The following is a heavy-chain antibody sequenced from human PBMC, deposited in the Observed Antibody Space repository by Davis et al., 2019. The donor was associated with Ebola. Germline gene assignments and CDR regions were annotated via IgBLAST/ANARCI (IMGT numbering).Heavy chain of an antibody. V-gene: IGHV3-23*01. J-gene: IGHJ6*02. Sequence: PGGSLRLSCAASGFTFSSYAMSWVHQTPGKGLVWVSTISGSGISTYYADSVKGRFTISRDNSKNTLYLQMDSLRAEDTAVYYCAKGGHCSTTSCFDYYYYAMDVWGQGTTVTVSS. D-gene: IGHD2-2*01. CDR2: ISGSGIST. CDR3: AKGGHCSTTSCFDYYYYAMDV. CDR1: GFTFSSYA.